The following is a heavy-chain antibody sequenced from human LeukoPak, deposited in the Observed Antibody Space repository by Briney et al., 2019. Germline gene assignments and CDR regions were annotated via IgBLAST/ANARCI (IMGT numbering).Heavy chain of an antibody. J-gene: IGHJ6*02. CDR2: INHSGST. V-gene: IGHV4-34*01. CDR1: GGSFSGYY. Sequence: KSSETLSLTCAVYGGSFSGYYWSWIRQPPGKGLEWIGEINHSGSTYYNPSLKSRVTISVDTSKNQFSLKLSSVTAADTAVYYCARDPSRFGTNYYYYGMDVWGQGTTVTVSS. CDR3: ARDPSRFGTNYYYYGMDV. D-gene: IGHD3-10*01.